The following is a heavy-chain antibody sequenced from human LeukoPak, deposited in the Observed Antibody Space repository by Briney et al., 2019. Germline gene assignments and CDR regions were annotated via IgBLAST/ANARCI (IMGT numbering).Heavy chain of an antibody. CDR2: IYPGDSDT. V-gene: IGHV5-51*01. D-gene: IGHD6-13*01. CDR1: GYSFTSYW. Sequence: GEPLKISCKGSGYSFTSYWIGWGRQMPGKGLEGMGIIYPGDSDTRYSPSFQGQVTISADKSISTAYLQWSSLKASDTAMYYCARLNSSSWYEWGQGTLVTVSS. CDR3: ARLNSSSWYE. J-gene: IGHJ4*02.